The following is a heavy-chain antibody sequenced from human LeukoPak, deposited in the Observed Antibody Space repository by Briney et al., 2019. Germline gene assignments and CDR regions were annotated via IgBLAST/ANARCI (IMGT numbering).Heavy chain of an antibody. J-gene: IGHJ5*02. CDR3: ARDPSNTSGWKTWFDP. D-gene: IGHD6-19*01. CDR1: GYTFTSHG. CDR2: ISAYNGDT. V-gene: IGHV1-18*01. Sequence: ASVKVSCKASGYTFTSHGISWVRQAPGQGLEWMGWISAYNGDTKYAQNLQGRVTLTTYTLTTTAYLELRSLTPDDTAVYYCARDPSNTSGWKTWFDPWGQGTLVTVSS.